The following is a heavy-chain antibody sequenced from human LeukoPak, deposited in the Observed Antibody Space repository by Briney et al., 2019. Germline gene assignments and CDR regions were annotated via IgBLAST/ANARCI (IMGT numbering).Heavy chain of an antibody. CDR2: IYYSGST. CDR1: GGSISRSSYY. D-gene: IGHD3-3*01. Sequence: PSETLSLTCTVSGGSISRSSYYWSWIRQPPGKGLEWIGYIYYSGSTNYNPSLKSRVTISVDTSKNQFSLKLSSVTAADTAVYYCARDTRRDYDFWSGPFGGFDYWGQGTLVTVSS. CDR3: ARDTRRDYDFWSGPFGGFDY. J-gene: IGHJ4*02. V-gene: IGHV4-61*01.